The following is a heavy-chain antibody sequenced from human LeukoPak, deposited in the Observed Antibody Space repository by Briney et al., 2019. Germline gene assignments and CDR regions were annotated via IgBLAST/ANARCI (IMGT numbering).Heavy chain of an antibody. V-gene: IGHV4-59*01. CDR3: AESASYYYYGMDV. CDR2: IYYSGST. CDR1: GGSISGYY. Sequence: SETLSLTCTVSGGSISGYYWSWIRQPPGKGLEWIGYIYYSGSTNYNPSLKSRVTISVDTSKNQFSLKLSSVTAADTAVYYCAESASYYYYGMDVWGQGTTVTVSS. J-gene: IGHJ6*02.